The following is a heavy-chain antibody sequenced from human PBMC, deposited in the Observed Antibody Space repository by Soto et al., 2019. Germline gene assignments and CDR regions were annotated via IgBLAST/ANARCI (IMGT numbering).Heavy chain of an antibody. CDR1: GYTFTSYG. D-gene: IGHD3-10*01. V-gene: IGHV1-18*01. Sequence: QVQLVQSGAEVKKPGASVKVSCKASGYTFTSYGISWVRQAPGQGLEWMGWISAYNGNTNYAQKLQGRVTMTTDTXSTTAYMELRSLRSDDTALYYCARDKGDGSGSYYGYWGKGTLVTVPS. CDR2: ISAYNGNT. CDR3: ARDKGDGSGSYYGY. J-gene: IGHJ4*02.